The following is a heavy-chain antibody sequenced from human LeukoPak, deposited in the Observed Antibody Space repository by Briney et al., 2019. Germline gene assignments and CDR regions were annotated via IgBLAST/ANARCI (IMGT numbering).Heavy chain of an antibody. J-gene: IGHJ2*01. D-gene: IGHD6-13*01. CDR1: GGSISSYF. CDR3: ARVSSSWYQDWYFDL. CDR2: IDTSGNT. Sequence: SETLSLTCTVSGGSISSYFWSWIRQPAGKGLEWIGRIDTSGNTNYKPSLKSRVTMSVDTSKNQFSLKLSSVTAADTAVYYCARVSSSWYQDWYFDLWGRDTLVTVSS. V-gene: IGHV4-4*07.